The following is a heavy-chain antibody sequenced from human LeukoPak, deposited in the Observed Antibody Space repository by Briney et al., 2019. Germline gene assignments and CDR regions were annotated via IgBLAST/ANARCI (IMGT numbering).Heavy chain of an antibody. Sequence: SETLSLTCTVSGGSISSSSYYWGWIRQPPGKGLEWIGSIYYSGSTYYNPSLKSRVTISVDTSKNQFSLKLSSVTAADTAVYYCARASYVAGVYNDAFDIWGQGTMVTVSS. CDR1: GGSISSSSYY. D-gene: IGHD6-13*01. CDR2: IYYSGST. J-gene: IGHJ3*02. CDR3: ARASYVAGVYNDAFDI. V-gene: IGHV4-39*07.